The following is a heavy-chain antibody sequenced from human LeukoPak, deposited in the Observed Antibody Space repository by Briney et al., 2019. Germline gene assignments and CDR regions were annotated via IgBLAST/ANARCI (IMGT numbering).Heavy chain of an antibody. J-gene: IGHJ4*02. CDR1: GFTVSSNS. Sequence: PGGSLRLSCTVSGFTVSSNSMSWVRQAPGKGPEWVSFIYSDNTHYSDSVMGRFTISRDNSKNTLYLQLNSLSADDTAVYYCARNSGWYGVSWGQGTLVTVSS. CDR2: IYSDNT. CDR3: ARNSGWYGVS. D-gene: IGHD6-19*01. V-gene: IGHV3-53*01.